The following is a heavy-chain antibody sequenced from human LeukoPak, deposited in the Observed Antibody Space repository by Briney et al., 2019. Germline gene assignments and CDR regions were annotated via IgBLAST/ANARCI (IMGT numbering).Heavy chain of an antibody. CDR3: TRRLDD. D-gene: IGHD3-16*01. V-gene: IGHV3-7*01. CDR2: IKHDESEK. J-gene: IGHJ4*02. CDR1: GFSFNSDW. Sequence: GGSLRLSCAASGFSFNSDWMDWVRQAPGKGLEWVANIKHDESEKNYLDSVKGRFTISRDNAQNSLYLQMNGLRVEDTAVYYCTRRLDDWGQGTLVTVSS.